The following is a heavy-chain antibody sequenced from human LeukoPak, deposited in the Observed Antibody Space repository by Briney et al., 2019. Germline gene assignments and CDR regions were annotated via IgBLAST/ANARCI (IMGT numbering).Heavy chain of an antibody. CDR1: GFTFNSYA. J-gene: IGHJ4*02. V-gene: IGHV3-30-3*02. CDR2: ISYAGSNK. CDR3: AKTWSGSYLDY. D-gene: IGHD3-3*01. Sequence: GGSLRLSCAASGFTFNSYAMHWVRQTAGKGLEWVAIISYAGSNKFYADSVKGRFTISRDNAKNSLYLQMNSLRDEDTAVYYCAKTWSGSYLDYWGLGTLVTVSA.